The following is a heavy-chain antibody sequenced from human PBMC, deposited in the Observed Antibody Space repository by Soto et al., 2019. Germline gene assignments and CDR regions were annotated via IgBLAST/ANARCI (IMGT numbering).Heavy chain of an antibody. CDR2: IYYSGST. CDR1: GGSISSYY. D-gene: IGHD4-17*01. Sequence: QVQLQESGPGLVKPSETLSLTCTVSGGSISSYYWSWIRQPPGKGLEWIGYIYYSGSTNYNPSLTSRVTISVDTSKNQFSLKLSSVTAADTAVYYCATFLYDYGDFHGMDVWGQGTTVTVSS. J-gene: IGHJ6*02. V-gene: IGHV4-59*08. CDR3: ATFLYDYGDFHGMDV.